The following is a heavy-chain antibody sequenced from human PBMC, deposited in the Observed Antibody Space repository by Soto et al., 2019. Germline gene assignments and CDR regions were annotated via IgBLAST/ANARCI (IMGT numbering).Heavy chain of an antibody. CDR2: IDPRDSYT. CDR1: GYTFTTFW. D-gene: IGHD2-2*01. CDR3: ARLYGSTTTCDSWLEP. J-gene: IGHJ5*02. Sequence: LGESLKISCTGFGYTFTTFWISWVRQMPGRGLEWMERIDPRDSYTNYSPSFQGHVTISVDKSISTAYLQWGSLKASDTAMYYCARLYGSTTTCDSWLEPWHKRTLVTVCS. V-gene: IGHV5-10-1*01.